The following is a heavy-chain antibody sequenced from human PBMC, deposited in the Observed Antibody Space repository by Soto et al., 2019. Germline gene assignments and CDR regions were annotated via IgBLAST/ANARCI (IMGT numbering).Heavy chain of an antibody. D-gene: IGHD2-8*01. CDR1: GFTFSDYY. CDR2: ISSSSTYT. CDR3: ARTSSIVHPFDN. V-gene: IGHV3-11*03. J-gene: IGHJ4*02. Sequence: PGGSLRLSCAASGFTFSDYYMSWIRQAPGKGLEWVSYISSSSTYTNYADSVKGRFTISRDNAKNSLYLQMNSLRAEDTAVYYSARTSSIVHPFDNWGQGTLVTVSS.